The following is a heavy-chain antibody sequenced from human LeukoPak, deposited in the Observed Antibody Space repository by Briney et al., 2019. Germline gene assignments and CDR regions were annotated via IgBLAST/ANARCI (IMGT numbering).Heavy chain of an antibody. Sequence: SETLSLTCAVYGGSFSGYYWSWIRQPPGKGLEWIGEINHSGSTNYNPSLKSRVTISVDTSKNQFSLKLSSVTAADTAVYYCARASRAFGRRFDYWGQGTLVTVSS. D-gene: IGHD3-10*01. CDR2: INHSGST. CDR3: ARASRAFGRRFDY. CDR1: GGSFSGYY. V-gene: IGHV4-34*01. J-gene: IGHJ4*02.